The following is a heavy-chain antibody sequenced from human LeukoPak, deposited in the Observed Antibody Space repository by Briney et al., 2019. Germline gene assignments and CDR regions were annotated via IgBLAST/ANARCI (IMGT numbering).Heavy chain of an antibody. J-gene: IGHJ5*02. CDR1: GYTFTSYG. CDR2: ISAYNGNT. Sequence: ASVKVSCKASGYTFTSYGISWVRQAPGQGLEWMGWISAYNGNTNYAQKLQGGVAMTTDTSTSTAYMKLRSLRSDDTAVYYCARDIRAARDKNWFDPWGQGTLVTVSS. D-gene: IGHD2-15*01. V-gene: IGHV1-18*01. CDR3: ARDIRAARDKNWFDP.